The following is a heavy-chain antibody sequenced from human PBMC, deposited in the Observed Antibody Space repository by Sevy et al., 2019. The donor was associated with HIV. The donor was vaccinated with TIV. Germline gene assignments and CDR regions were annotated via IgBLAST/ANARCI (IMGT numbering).Heavy chain of an antibody. CDR1: GFTFSNYA. J-gene: IGHJ6*02. Sequence: VGSLRLSCSASGFTFSNYAMHWVRQAPVKELEWVTLIAFDGSNKYYADSVKGRFTISRDNSKNTLYLQMNSLRPEDTAIYYCTRDRAYCSGGSCYSGGYYYYYGMDVWGQGTTVTVSS. D-gene: IGHD2-15*01. CDR3: TRDRAYCSGGSCYSGGYYYYYGMDV. V-gene: IGHV3-30-3*01. CDR2: IAFDGSNK.